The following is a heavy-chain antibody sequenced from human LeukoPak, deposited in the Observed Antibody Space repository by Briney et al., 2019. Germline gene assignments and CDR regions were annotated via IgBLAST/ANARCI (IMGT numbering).Heavy chain of an antibody. CDR2: IYSGGST. CDR1: GFTFSSNY. D-gene: IGHD5-18*01. V-gene: IGHV3-53*01. Sequence: PGGSLRLSCAASGFTFSSNYMSWVRQAPGKGLEWVSDIYSGGSTYYRDSVKGRVTISRDKSKNTLYLEMKSLRAEDTAVYYCAMRGYSYDLLDYWGQGTLVTVSS. CDR3: AMRGYSYDLLDY. J-gene: IGHJ4*02.